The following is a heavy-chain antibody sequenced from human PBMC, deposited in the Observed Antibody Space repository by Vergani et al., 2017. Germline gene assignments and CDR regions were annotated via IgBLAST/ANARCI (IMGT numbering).Heavy chain of an antibody. D-gene: IGHD2-2*01. J-gene: IGHJ1*01. V-gene: IGHV4-34*01. CDR3: AREGGRYQLLQH. CDR2: INHSGST. CDR1: GGSFSGYY. Sequence: QVQLQQWGAGLLKPSETLSLTCAVSGGSFSGYYWSWIRQPPGKGLEWIGEINHSGSTNYNPSLKSRVTISVDTSKNQFSLKLSSVTAADTAVYYCAREGGRYQLLQHWGQGTLVTVSS.